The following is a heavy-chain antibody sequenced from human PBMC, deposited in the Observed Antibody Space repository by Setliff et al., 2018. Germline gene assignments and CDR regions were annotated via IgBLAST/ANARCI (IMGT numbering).Heavy chain of an antibody. Sequence: GGSLRLSCAASGFSFSGSAVYWVRQASVKGLEWIGRIRGRTDNYATAYAASVRGRFTISRDDSKNTAYLQMNSLTTEDTAVYYCTFARDGYDVFDIWGQGTMVTVSS. CDR2: IRGRTDNYAT. D-gene: IGHD5-18*01. CDR3: TFARDGYDVFDI. J-gene: IGHJ3*02. V-gene: IGHV3-73*01. CDR1: GFSFSGSA.